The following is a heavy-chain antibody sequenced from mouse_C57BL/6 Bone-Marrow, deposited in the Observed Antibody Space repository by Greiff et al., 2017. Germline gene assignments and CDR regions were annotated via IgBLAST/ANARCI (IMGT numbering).Heavy chain of an antibody. V-gene: IGHV1-61*01. CDR2: IYPSDSGT. CDR3: ARECRAMDY. Sequence: QVQLKQPGAELVRPGSSVKLSCKASGYTFTSYWMDWVKQGPGQGLEWFGNIYPSDSGTHYNQKFKDKATLTVDKSSSTAYMQLSSLTSEDSAVYYCARECRAMDYGGRGTSVTVSS. J-gene: IGHJ4*01. CDR1: GYTFTSYW.